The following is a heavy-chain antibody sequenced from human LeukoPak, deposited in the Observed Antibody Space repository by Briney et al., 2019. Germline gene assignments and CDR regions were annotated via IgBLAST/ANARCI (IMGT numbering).Heavy chain of an antibody. CDR3: VKDLYYDNSGYYSGAFDY. V-gene: IGHV3-64D*06. CDR2: INSNGGRT. J-gene: IGHJ4*02. Sequence: GGSQRLSCSASGFTVKKFAMHWVPQAPGKGLEYVSAINSNGGRTYYADSVKGRFTISRDNSKNTLFLQMSSLRVEDTAVYYCVKDLYYDNSGYYSGAFDYWGQGTLVTVSS. CDR1: GFTVKKFA. D-gene: IGHD3-22*01.